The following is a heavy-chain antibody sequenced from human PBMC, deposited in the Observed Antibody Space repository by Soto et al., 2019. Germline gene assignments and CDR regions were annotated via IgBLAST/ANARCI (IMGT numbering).Heavy chain of an antibody. D-gene: IGHD4-17*01. Sequence: GGSLRLSCAASGFTFSNAWMSWVRQAPGKGLEWVGRIKSKTDGGTTDYAAPVKGRFTISRDDSKNTLYLQMNSLKTEDTAVYYCTTEWDDYGDYLWYYWGQGTLVTVSS. CDR1: GFTFSNAW. CDR2: IKSKTDGGTT. J-gene: IGHJ4*02. V-gene: IGHV3-15*01. CDR3: TTEWDDYGDYLWYY.